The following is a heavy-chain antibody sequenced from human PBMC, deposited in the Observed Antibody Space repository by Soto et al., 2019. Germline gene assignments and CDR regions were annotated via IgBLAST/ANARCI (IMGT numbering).Heavy chain of an antibody. V-gene: IGHV4-4*02. CDR2: MYHSGST. J-gene: IGHJ3*02. D-gene: IGHD1-26*01. CDR1: GASVSSPNW. CDR3: ARLSDSGSYSAFDI. Sequence: ASETLSLTCAISGASVSSPNWWRWGRQPPGKGLEWIGEMYHSGSTNCNPSLKSRVSMSVDKAKNQFSLNLSSVTAADTAVYYCARLSDSGSYSAFDIWGQGTMVT.